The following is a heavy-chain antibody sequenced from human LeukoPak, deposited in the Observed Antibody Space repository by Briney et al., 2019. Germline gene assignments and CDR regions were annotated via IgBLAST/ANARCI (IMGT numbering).Heavy chain of an antibody. Sequence: ASVKVSCKASGYTFTGYYMHWVRQAPGQGLVWMGWIDPNSGGTKNAQKFQGRVTMTRDTSIRTAYMELSRLRSDDTAVYYCASDILTGYAFDYWGQGTLVTVSS. CDR1: GYTFTGYY. V-gene: IGHV1-2*02. CDR3: ASDILTGYAFDY. D-gene: IGHD3-9*01. J-gene: IGHJ4*02. CDR2: IDPNSGGT.